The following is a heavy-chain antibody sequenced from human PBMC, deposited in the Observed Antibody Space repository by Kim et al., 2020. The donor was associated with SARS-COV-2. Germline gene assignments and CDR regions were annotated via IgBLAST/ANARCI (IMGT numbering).Heavy chain of an antibody. Sequence: SETLSLTCTVSGGSISSGGYYWSWIRQHPGKGLEWIGYIYYSGSTYYNPSLKSRVTISVDTSKNQFSLKLSSVTAADTAVYYCARERWVYGDTYYFDYWGQGTLVTVSS. CDR2: IYYSGST. J-gene: IGHJ4*02. D-gene: IGHD4-17*01. CDR1: GGSISSGGYY. V-gene: IGHV4-31*03. CDR3: ARERWVYGDTYYFDY.